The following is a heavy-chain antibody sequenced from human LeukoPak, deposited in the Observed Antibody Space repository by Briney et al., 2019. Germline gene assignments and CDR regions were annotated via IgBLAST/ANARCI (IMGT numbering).Heavy chain of an antibody. CDR1: GGTFSSYA. V-gene: IGHV1-69*04. D-gene: IGHD5-12*01. J-gene: IGHJ4*02. CDR3: ARDLGGIVATFDY. CDR2: IIPILDVA. Sequence: SVKVSCKASGGTFSSYAISWVRQAPGQGLEWMGRIIPILDVANYAQKFQGRVTITADKSTSTAYMELSSLRSEDTAVYYCARDLGGIVATFDYWGQGTLVTVSS.